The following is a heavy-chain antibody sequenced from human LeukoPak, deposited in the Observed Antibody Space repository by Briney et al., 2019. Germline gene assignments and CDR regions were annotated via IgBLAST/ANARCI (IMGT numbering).Heavy chain of an antibody. CDR2: IIPILGIA. Sequence: SVKVSCKASGGTFSSYAISWVRQAPGQGLEWMGRIIPILGIANYAQKFQGRVTITADKSTSTAYMELSSLRSEDTAVYYCALPQGRWLPFPFDYWGQGTLVTVSS. CDR3: ALPQGRWLPFPFDY. D-gene: IGHD5-24*01. CDR1: GGTFSSYA. V-gene: IGHV1-69*04. J-gene: IGHJ4*02.